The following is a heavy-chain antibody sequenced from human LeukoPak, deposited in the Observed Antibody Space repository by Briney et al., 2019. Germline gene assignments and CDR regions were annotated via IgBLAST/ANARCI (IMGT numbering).Heavy chain of an antibody. D-gene: IGHD6-19*01. CDR3: ASSPLSVAGDTFDY. V-gene: IGHV4-4*07. Sequence: SETLSLTCTVSGGSISSYYWSWIRRPAGKGLEWIGRIYTSGSTNYNPSLKRRVTISVDTYKNQFSLKLSSVTAADTAVYYCASSPLSVAGDTFDYWGQGSLVTVSS. CDR2: IYTSGST. CDR1: GGSISSYY. J-gene: IGHJ4*02.